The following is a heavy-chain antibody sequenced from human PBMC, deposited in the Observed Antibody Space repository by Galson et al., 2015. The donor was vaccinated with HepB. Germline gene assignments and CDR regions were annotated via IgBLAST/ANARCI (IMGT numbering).Heavy chain of an antibody. V-gene: IGHV4-31*03. Sequence: TLSLTCTVSGGSISNGDYCWTWIRQHPGKGLEWIGNISYSGNTFYNPSLKSRVTIFVDTSKNQFSLKLSSVTAADTAVYYCARENRYDHYGMDVWGQGTMVSVSS. CDR1: GGSISNGDYC. D-gene: IGHD3-9*01. J-gene: IGHJ6*02. CDR2: ISYSGNT. CDR3: ARENRYDHYGMDV.